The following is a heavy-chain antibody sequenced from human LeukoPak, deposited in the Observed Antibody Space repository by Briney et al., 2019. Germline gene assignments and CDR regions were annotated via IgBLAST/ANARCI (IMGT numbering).Heavy chain of an antibody. Sequence: GGSLRLSCGASGFTFSLYGMHWVLQAPGKGLEWVAIIWSDGGEKYYADSVKGRFSISRDNSKNTLYLQMNSLRAEDTAVYYCARSEYSTSLLDYWGQGTLVTVSS. D-gene: IGHD6-6*01. J-gene: IGHJ4*02. CDR1: GFTFSLYG. V-gene: IGHV3-33*01. CDR2: IWSDGGEK. CDR3: ARSEYSTSLLDY.